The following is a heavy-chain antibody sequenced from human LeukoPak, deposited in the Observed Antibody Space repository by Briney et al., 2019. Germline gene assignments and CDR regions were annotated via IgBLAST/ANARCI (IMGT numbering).Heavy chain of an antibody. Sequence: GGSLRLSCAASGFTVSNNFMTWVRQPPGKGLEWVSIIYSGGSTYYADSVKGRFTISRDNSKNTLYLQMNSLRAEDTAVYYCAKLGDIVVVPAASFDYWGQGTLVTVSS. J-gene: IGHJ4*02. CDR2: IYSGGST. CDR3: AKLGDIVVVPAASFDY. V-gene: IGHV3-53*01. D-gene: IGHD2-2*01. CDR1: GFTVSNNF.